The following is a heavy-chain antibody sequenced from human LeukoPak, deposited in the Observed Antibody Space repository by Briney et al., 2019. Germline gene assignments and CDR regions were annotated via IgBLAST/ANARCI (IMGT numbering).Heavy chain of an antibody. CDR1: GFTFDDYG. CDR2: INWNGGGT. V-gene: IGHV3-20*04. J-gene: IGHJ4*02. D-gene: IGHD3-3*01. CDR3: ARDGTTGTYYDFWSGYYTSTPLFDY. Sequence: GGSLRLSCAASGFTFDDYGMSWVRQAPGKGLEWVSGINWNGGGTGYADSVKGRFTISRDNAKNSLYLQMNSLRAEDTALYYCARDGTTGTYYDFWSGYYTSTPLFDYWGQGTLVTVSS.